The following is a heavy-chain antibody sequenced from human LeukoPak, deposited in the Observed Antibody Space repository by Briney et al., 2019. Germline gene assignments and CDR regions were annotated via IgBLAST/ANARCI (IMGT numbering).Heavy chain of an antibody. CDR1: GGSFSGYY. D-gene: IGHD5-18*01. V-gene: IGHV4-34*01. CDR2: INHSGST. J-gene: IGHJ4*02. Sequence: PSETLSLTCAVYGGSFSGYYWSWIRQPPGKGLEWIGEINHSGSTNYNPSLKSRVTISVDTSKNQFSLKLSSVTAADTAVYYCAGYRSGRNYWGQGTLATVSS. CDR3: AGYRSGRNY.